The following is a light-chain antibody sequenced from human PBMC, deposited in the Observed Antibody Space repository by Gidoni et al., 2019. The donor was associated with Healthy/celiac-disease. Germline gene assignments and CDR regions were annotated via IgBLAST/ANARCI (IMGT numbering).Light chain of an antibody. CDR2: AAS. J-gene: IGKJ2*01. V-gene: IGKV1-39*01. CDR3: QQSYSTPRT. CDR1: QSISSY. Sequence: DIKMTQSPSSLSASVGDRVTITCRASQSISSYLNWDQQKPGKAPKLLIYAASSLQSGVPSRFSGSGSGTDFTLTISSLQPEDFATYYCQQSYSTPRTFGQGTKLEIK.